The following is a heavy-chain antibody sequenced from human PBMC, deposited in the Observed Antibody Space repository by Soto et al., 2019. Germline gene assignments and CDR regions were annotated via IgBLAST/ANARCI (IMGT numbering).Heavy chain of an antibody. CDR1: GFTFSSYS. CDR2: ISSSDINI. D-gene: IGHD4-17*01. V-gene: IGHV3-48*01. CDR3: ARDYGDFVPRNDY. Sequence: EVQLVESGGGLIQPGGSLRLSCAASGFTFSSYSMNWVRQAPGKGLEWISYISSSDINIYYADSVKGRFTISRGIARNLMYLQMKSLRAEDTAVYYCARDYGDFVPRNDYWGQGTLVTVSS. J-gene: IGHJ4*02.